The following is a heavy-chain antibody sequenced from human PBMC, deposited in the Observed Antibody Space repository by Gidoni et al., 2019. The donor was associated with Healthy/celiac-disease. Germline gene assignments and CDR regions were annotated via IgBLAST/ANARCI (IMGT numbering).Heavy chain of an antibody. Sequence: EVQLVESGGGLVKPGGSLRLSCAASGFPFRSHNLNWVRQAPGKGLEWVSFISSSGSYIYYADSVKGRFTISRDNAKNSLYLQMNSLRAEDTAVYYCARDHSRCSGGSCYSAGDYGMDVWGQGTTVTVSS. CDR2: ISSSGSYI. D-gene: IGHD2-15*01. V-gene: IGHV3-21*01. CDR1: GFPFRSHN. J-gene: IGHJ6*02. CDR3: ARDHSRCSGGSCYSAGDYGMDV.